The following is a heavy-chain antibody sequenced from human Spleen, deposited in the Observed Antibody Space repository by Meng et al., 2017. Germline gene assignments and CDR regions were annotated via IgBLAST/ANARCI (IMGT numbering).Heavy chain of an antibody. CDR1: AGSISSGDYC. CDR3: ARGMWIAVAGTAKIDY. Sequence: QVQLQQWGAGLLKPSQTLSLTCTVSAGSISSGDYCWSWIRQPPGEGLEWIGYICNSGSTYYSPSLKSRVTISVDTSTNQFSLRLNSVTAADTAVYYCARGMWIAVAGTAKIDYWGQGTLVTVSS. V-gene: IGHV4-30-4*01. J-gene: IGHJ4*02. CDR2: ICNSGST. D-gene: IGHD6-19*01.